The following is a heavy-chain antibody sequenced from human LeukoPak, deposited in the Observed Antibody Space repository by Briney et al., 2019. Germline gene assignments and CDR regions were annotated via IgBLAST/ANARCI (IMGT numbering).Heavy chain of an antibody. CDR1: GGTFSSYA. CDR2: IIPIFGTA. Sequence: SVKVSCKASGGTFSSYAIGWVRQAPGQGLEWMGGIIPIFGTANYAQKFQGRVTITADESTSTAYMELSSLRSKDTAVYYCARGRVPAAMWAYYYYYMDVWGKGTTVTVSS. D-gene: IGHD2-2*01. CDR3: ARGRVPAAMWAYYYYYMDV. J-gene: IGHJ6*03. V-gene: IGHV1-69*01.